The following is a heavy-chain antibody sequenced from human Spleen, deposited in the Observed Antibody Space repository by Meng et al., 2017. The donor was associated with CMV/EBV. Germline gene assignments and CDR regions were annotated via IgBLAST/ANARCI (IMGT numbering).Heavy chain of an antibody. CDR2: IYYSGST. D-gene: IGHD3-3*01. J-gene: IGHJ4*02. Sequence: SETLSLTCTVSGGSISSSSYYWGWIRQPPGKGLEWIGSIYYSGSTYYNPSLKSRVTISVDTSKNQFSLKLSSVTAADTAVYYCATHYYDFWSGYPIDYWGQGTLVTVSS. CDR3: ATHYYDFWSGYPIDY. V-gene: IGHV4-39*01. CDR1: GGSISSSSYY.